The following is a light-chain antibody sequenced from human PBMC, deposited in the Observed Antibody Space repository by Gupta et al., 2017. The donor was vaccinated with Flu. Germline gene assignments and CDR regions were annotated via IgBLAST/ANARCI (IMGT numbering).Light chain of an antibody. J-gene: IGLJ3*02. CDR1: KLGEKY. CDR2: QDI. V-gene: IGLV3-1*01. Sequence: SYEVTQPPSVSVSPGQTATITCSGDKLGEKYTCWYQQKPGQSPVLVIHQDIKRPSGIPERFSGSNSGTTATLTISGTQAMDEDDYYCQAWDSSTWVFGGGTKLTVL. CDR3: QAWDSSTWV.